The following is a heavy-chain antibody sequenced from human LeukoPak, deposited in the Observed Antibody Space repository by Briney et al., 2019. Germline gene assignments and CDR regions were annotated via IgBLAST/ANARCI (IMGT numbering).Heavy chain of an antibody. CDR1: GGSISSSSYY. V-gene: IGHV4-39*01. CDR2: IYYSGTT. Sequence: SETLSLTCTVSGGSISSSSYYWGWIRQPPGKGLEWIASIYYSGTTYYNPSLKSRVSISADMSKNQFSLKLSSVTATDTAVYYCTSRGWIVGLVDYWGQGTLVTVSS. CDR3: TSRGWIVGLVDY. D-gene: IGHD3-22*01. J-gene: IGHJ4*02.